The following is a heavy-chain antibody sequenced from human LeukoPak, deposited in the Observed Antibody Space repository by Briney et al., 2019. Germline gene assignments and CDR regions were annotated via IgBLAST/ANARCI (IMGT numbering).Heavy chain of an antibody. D-gene: IGHD6-19*01. CDR2: IDSGGST. Sequence: ETLSLTCTVSGGSISSNYMSWVRQAPGKGLEWVSVIDSGGSTYYADSVKGRFTISRDNSKNMIYLEMSSLKAEDTAVYYCAKERSLEIAVAGTIFDYWGQGTLVTVSS. CDR3: AKERSLEIAVAGTIFDY. CDR1: GGSISSNY. J-gene: IGHJ4*02. V-gene: IGHV3-66*01.